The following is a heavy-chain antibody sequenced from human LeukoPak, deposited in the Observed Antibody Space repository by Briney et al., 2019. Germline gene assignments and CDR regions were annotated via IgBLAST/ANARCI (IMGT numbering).Heavy chain of an antibody. J-gene: IGHJ4*02. V-gene: IGHV1-18*01. CDR1: GYTFTSYG. Sequence: ASVKVSCKASGYTFTSYGISWVRQAPGQGLEWMGWISAYNGNTNYAQKLQGRVTMTTDTSTSTAYMELRSLRSDDTAVYYCARALYSSSSRLSRGYYFDYWGQGTLVTVSS. CDR3: ARALYSSSSRLSRGYYFDY. D-gene: IGHD6-6*01. CDR2: ISAYNGNT.